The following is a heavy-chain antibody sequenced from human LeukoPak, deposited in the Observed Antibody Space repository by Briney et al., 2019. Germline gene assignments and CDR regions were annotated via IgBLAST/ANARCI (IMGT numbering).Heavy chain of an antibody. Sequence: GGSLRLSCAASGFTFSDYYMSWIRQAPGKGLEWVSYISSSGSTIYYADSVKGRFTISRDSAKNSLYLQMNSLRAEDTAVYYCAYTAMVYPPNPDYWGQGTLVTVSS. J-gene: IGHJ4*02. CDR3: AYTAMVYPPNPDY. CDR1: GFTFSDYY. CDR2: ISSSGSTI. D-gene: IGHD5-18*01. V-gene: IGHV3-11*04.